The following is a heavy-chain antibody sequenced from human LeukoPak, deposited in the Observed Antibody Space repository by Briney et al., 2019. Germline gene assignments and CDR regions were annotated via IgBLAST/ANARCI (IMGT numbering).Heavy chain of an antibody. CDR2: IYTSGST. J-gene: IGHJ6*03. CDR3: AMGGYYYYMDV. Sequence: PSETLSLTCTVSGGSISSGSYYWSWIRQPAGKGLEWIGRIYTSGSTNYNPSLKSRVTISVDTSKNQFSLKLSSVTAADTAVYYCAMGGYYYYMDVWGKGTTVTVSS. V-gene: IGHV4-61*02. CDR1: GGSISSGSYY. D-gene: IGHD1-26*01.